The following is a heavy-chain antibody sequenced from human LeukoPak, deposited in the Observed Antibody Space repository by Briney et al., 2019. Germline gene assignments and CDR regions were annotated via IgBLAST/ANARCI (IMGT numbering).Heavy chain of an antibody. Sequence: SVKVSCKASGGTFSSYAISWVRQAPGQGLEWMGGIIPIFGTANYAQKFQGRVTITTDESTSTAYMELSSLRSEDTAVYYCARGPPPDGRHFDYWGQGTLVTVSS. V-gene: IGHV1-69*05. CDR2: IIPIFGTA. J-gene: IGHJ4*02. CDR1: GGTFSSYA. CDR3: ARGPPPDGRHFDY.